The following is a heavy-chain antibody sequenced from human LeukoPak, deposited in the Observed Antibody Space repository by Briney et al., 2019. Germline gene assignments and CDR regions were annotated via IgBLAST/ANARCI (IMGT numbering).Heavy chain of an antibody. D-gene: IGHD4/OR15-4a*01. CDR1: GFTFSSYA. CDR2: IIGSGGTT. J-gene: IGHJ4*02. CDR3: ATQVPSDPHFDY. V-gene: IGHV3-23*01. Sequence: GGSLRLSCAASGFTFSSYAMSWVRQAPGKGLEWVSAIIGSGGTTYCADSVKGRFTITRDNSKNTLYLQMNSLRAADTAVYYCATQVPSDPHFDYWGQGTLVTVSS.